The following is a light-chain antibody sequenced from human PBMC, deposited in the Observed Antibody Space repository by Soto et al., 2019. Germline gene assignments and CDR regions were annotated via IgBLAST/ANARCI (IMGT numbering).Light chain of an antibody. CDR2: DAS. CDR1: QTVGSTY. CDR3: QHYGSSAWT. V-gene: IGKV3D-20*01. J-gene: IGKJ1*01. Sequence: EIVLTQSPATLSLSPGERATLSCGASQTVGSTYLAWYQQKPGLARRLLIYDASIRATGIPDRFSGSASGTDFTLTISRLEPEAFAVWCCQHYGSSAWTFGQGTKVEIK.